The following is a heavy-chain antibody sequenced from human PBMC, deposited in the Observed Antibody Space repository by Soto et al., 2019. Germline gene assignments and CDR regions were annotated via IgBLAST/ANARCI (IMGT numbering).Heavy chain of an antibody. CDR3: ASHLVTAGARGFDH. CDR1: SGSVFSSNW. D-gene: IGHD6-19*01. V-gene: IGHV4-4*02. J-gene: IGHJ4*02. CDR2: TRNSGGA. Sequence: QVQLQESGPGLVKPSGTLSLTCAVSSGSVFSSNWWSWVRLPPGKGLEWIGETRNSGGANYNPSLKSRVTITVDRSRNHIFLELSSVTAADTAVYYCASHLVTAGARGFDHWVLGTLVTVSS.